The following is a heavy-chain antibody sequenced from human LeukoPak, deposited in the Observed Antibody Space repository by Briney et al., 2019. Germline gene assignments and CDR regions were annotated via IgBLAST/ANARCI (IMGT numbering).Heavy chain of an antibody. CDR1: GGSISSYY. CDR2: IYTSGST. Sequence: PSETLSLTCTVSGGSISSYYWSWIRQPPGKGLEWIGYIYTSGSTNYNPSLKSRVTISVDTSKNQFSLKLSSVTAADTAVYYCARVRWELLGGFDYWGQGALVTVSS. V-gene: IGHV4-4*09. D-gene: IGHD1-26*01. J-gene: IGHJ4*02. CDR3: ARVRWELLGGFDY.